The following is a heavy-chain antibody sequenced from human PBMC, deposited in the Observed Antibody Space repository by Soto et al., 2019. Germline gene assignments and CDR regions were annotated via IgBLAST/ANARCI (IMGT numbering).Heavy chain of an antibody. J-gene: IGHJ4*02. CDR2: SYKKGNS. Sequence: QVQLQESGPGLVKPSQTLSLTCTVSGGSISSGDSYWNWIRQRPGKGLELIGYSYKKGNSYYNPSVKSRVTMSLNMSKNRYSLELSSVTAADTGVYSCAGGRGFRFGIGVWCFDYWGQGTRVTVSS. D-gene: IGHD5-18*01. CDR1: GGSISSGDSY. V-gene: IGHV4-31*03. CDR3: AGGRGFRFGIGVWCFDY.